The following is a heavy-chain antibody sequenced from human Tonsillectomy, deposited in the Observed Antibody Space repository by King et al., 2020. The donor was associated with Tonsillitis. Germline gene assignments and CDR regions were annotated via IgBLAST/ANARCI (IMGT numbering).Heavy chain of an antibody. CDR2: ISNDGSNK. V-gene: IGHV3-30-3*01. J-gene: IGHJ4*02. CDR1: GFTFSDYT. CDR3: ASDAPFGVLLNYFDF. Sequence: VQLVESGGGVVQPGRSLRLSCAASGFTFSDYTMHWVRQAPGKGLEWVAVISNDGSNKYYADSVKGRFSISRDNSKNTLFLQMNSLRPEDTAVFYCASDAPFGVLLNYFDFWGQGTLVTVSS. D-gene: IGHD3-10*01.